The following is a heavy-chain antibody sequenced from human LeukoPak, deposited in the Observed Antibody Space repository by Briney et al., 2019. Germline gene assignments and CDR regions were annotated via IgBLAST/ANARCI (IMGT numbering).Heavy chain of an antibody. CDR3: AKGAREYCSGAICYPFDY. V-gene: IGHV3-23*01. Sequence: PWGSLRLFCAASGFNLNNYAMDLVRQAPGRGLEWVSSVTCSGRDTYHADSVKGRFTISRDNSKNTLYLQMNSLRAEDTAIYYCAKGAREYCSGAICYPFDYWGQGTLVTVSS. J-gene: IGHJ4*02. CDR1: GFNLNNYA. D-gene: IGHD2-2*01. CDR2: VTCSGRDT.